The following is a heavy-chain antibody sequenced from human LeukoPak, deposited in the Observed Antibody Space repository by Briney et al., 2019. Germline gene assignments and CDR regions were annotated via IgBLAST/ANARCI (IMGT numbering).Heavy chain of an antibody. CDR2: INPNSGGT. CDR1: RYTFTSYD. V-gene: IGHV1-2*02. J-gene: IGHJ2*01. D-gene: IGHD3-10*01. Sequence: GASVKVSCKAARYTFTSYDINWVRQAPGQGLEWMGWINPNSGGTNYAQKFQGRVTMTRDTSISTAYMELSRLRSDDTAVYYCARSNYYGSGRYWYFDLWGRGTLVTVSS. CDR3: ARSNYYGSGRYWYFDL.